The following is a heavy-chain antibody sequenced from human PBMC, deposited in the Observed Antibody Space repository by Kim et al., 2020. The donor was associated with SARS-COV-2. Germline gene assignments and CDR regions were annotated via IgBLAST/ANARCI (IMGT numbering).Heavy chain of an antibody. CDR3: AANLEGSSWYYYYYGMDV. J-gene: IGHJ6*02. D-gene: IGHD6-13*01. V-gene: IGHV3-74*01. CDR1: GFTFSSYW. CDR2: INSDGSST. Sequence: GGSLRLSCAASGFTFSSYWMHWVRQAPGKGLVWVSRINSDGSSTSYADSVKGRFTISRDNAKNTLYLQMNSLRAEDTAVYYCAANLEGSSWYYYYYGMDVWGQGTTVTVSS.